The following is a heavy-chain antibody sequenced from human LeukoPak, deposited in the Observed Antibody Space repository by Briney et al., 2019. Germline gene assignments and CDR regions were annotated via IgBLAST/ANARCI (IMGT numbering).Heavy chain of an antibody. CDR1: GFTFSSYS. CDR2: ISGSSSYI. Sequence: PGGSLRLSCAASGFTFSSYSINWVRQAPGKGLEWVSPISGSSSYIYYADSVKGRFTISRDNAKNSLYLQMNSLRAEDTAVYYCARDWRGSYLKNTNWFDPWGQGTLVTVSS. V-gene: IGHV3-21*01. J-gene: IGHJ5*02. D-gene: IGHD1-26*01. CDR3: ARDWRGSYLKNTNWFDP.